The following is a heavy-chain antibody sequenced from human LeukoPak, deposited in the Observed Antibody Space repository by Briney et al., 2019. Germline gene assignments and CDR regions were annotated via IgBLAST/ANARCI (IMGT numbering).Heavy chain of an antibody. V-gene: IGHV1-69*06. CDR1: GGTFSSYA. CDR2: IIPIFGTA. CDR3: ARGSTTSAVKFDY. D-gene: IGHD2-2*01. Sequence: ASVTVSCKASGGTFSSYAISWVRQAPGQGLEWMGGIIPIFGTANYAQKFQGRVTITADKSTSTAYMELSSLRSEDTAVYYCARGSTTSAVKFDYWGQGTLVTVSS. J-gene: IGHJ4*02.